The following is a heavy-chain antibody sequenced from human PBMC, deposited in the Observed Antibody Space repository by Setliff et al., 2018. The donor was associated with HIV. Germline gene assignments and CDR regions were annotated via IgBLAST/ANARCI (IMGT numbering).Heavy chain of an antibody. CDR3: ARASPGVVIIPDS. J-gene: IGHJ4*02. V-gene: IGHV3-21*01. D-gene: IGHD3-22*01. CDR2: ISPGGSFM. Sequence: GESLTISCAASDFDFSSYSMTWVRQAPGKGLEWVASISPGGSFMYYGDSVQGRFTISRDDAKSSLYLQMNSLKAEDTATYFCARASPGVVIIPDSWGQGTLVTVSS. CDR1: DFDFSSYS.